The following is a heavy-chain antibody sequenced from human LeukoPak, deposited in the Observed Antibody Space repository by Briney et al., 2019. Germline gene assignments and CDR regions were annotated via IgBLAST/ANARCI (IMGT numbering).Heavy chain of an antibody. D-gene: IGHD6-19*01. CDR3: ASTTPRGQWLVRTFDY. J-gene: IGHJ4*02. V-gene: IGHV4-39*01. Sequence: SETLSLTCTVSGGSISSSSYYWGWIRQPPGKGLEWIGSIYYSGSTYYNPSLKSRVTISVDTSKNQFSLKLSSVTAADTAVYYCASTTPRGQWLVRTFDYWDQGTLVTVSS. CDR1: GGSISSSSYY. CDR2: IYYSGST.